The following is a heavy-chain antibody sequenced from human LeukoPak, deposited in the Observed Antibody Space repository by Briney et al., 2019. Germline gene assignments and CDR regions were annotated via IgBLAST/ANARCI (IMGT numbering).Heavy chain of an antibody. D-gene: IGHD2-21*02. J-gene: IGHJ4*02. CDR3: ARDLFGAWTWDY. CDR1: GYTFTSCP. CDR2: IHPGDGDR. V-gene: IGHV1-46*01. Sequence: ASVKVSCKTSGYTFTSCPIHWIRQAPGQGFEWVAKIHPGDGDRDYAQRFQGRVTMASDSSTTTVYMELTGLTSEDTAVYYCARDLFGAWTWDYWGQGTLITVSS.